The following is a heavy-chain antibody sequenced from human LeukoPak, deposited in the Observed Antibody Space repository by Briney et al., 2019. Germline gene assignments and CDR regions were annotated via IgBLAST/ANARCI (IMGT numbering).Heavy chain of an antibody. V-gene: IGHV4-39*07. CDR1: GGSISSSSYY. D-gene: IGHD3-22*01. J-gene: IGHJ4*02. Sequence: SETLSLTCTVSGGSISSSSYYWGWIRQPPGKGLEWIGSIYYSGSTYYNPSLKSRVTISVDTSKNQFSLKLSSVTAADTAVYYCARVFAEYYYDSSGYDYFDYWGQGTLVTVSS. CDR3: ARVFAEYYYDSSGYDYFDY. CDR2: IYYSGST.